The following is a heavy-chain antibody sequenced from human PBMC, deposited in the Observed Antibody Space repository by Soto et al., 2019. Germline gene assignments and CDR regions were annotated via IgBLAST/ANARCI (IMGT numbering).Heavy chain of an antibody. CDR3: ARDRGDCGGDCYPHY. CDR1: GFTFSSYG. Sequence: QVQLVESGGGVVQPGRSLRLSCAASGFTFSSYGMHWVRQAPGKGLEWVAVIWYDGSNKYYADSVKGRFTISRDNSKITLYLQMNSLRAEDTAVYYCARDRGDCGGDCYPHYGGQGTLVTVSS. D-gene: IGHD2-21*02. V-gene: IGHV3-33*01. J-gene: IGHJ4*02. CDR2: IWYDGSNK.